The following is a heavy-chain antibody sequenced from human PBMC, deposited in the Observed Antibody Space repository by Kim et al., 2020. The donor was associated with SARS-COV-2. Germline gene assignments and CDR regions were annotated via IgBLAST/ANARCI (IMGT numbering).Heavy chain of an antibody. J-gene: IGHJ4*02. Sequence: YDDPSLKGRVTIAEDTSKNQFSLKLSSVTAADTAVYCCATSIAAAGPFDYWGQGTLVTVSS. D-gene: IGHD6-13*01. V-gene: IGHV4-31*02. CDR3: ATSIAAAGPFDY.